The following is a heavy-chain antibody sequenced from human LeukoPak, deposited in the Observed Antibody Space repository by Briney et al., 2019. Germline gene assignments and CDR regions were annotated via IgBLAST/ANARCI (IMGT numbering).Heavy chain of an antibody. CDR2: IYYSGST. J-gene: IGHJ4*02. D-gene: IGHD3-10*01. CDR3: ARDLTMVRGGLDY. CDR1: GGSISSYY. Sequence: SETLSLTCTVSGGSISSYYWSWIRQPPGKGLEWIGYIYYSGSTNYNPSLKSRVTISVDTSKNQFSLKLSSVTAADTAVYYCARDLTMVRGGLDYWGQGTLVTVSS. V-gene: IGHV4-59*01.